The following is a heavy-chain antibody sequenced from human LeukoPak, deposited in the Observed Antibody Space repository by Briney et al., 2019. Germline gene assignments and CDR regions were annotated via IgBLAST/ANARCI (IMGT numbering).Heavy chain of an antibody. D-gene: IGHD1-14*01. CDR3: AKDRDLSSGRTVPYYMDV. CDR1: GFTFSSYA. CDR2: ISGSGGST. V-gene: IGHV3-23*01. Sequence: PGGSLRLSCAASGFTFSSYAMSWVRQAPGKGLEWVSAISGSGGSTYYADSVKGRFTISRDNSKNTLHLQMNSLRAEDTAVYYCAKDRDLSSGRTVPYYMDVWGKGTTVTVSS. J-gene: IGHJ6*03.